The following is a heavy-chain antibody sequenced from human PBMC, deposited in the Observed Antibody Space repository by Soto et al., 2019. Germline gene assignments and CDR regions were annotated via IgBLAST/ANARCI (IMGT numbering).Heavy chain of an antibody. CDR2: INPSGGST. CDR3: ARAGGRGIFGYYYGMDV. V-gene: IGHV1-46*01. J-gene: IGHJ6*02. CDR1: GYTFTSYY. D-gene: IGHD3-3*01. Sequence: ASVNVSCKASGYTFTSYYMHWVRQAPGQGLEWMGIINPSGGSTSYAQKFQGRVTMTRDTSTSTVYMELSSLRSEGTAVYYCARAGGRGIFGYYYGMDVWGQGTTVTVSS.